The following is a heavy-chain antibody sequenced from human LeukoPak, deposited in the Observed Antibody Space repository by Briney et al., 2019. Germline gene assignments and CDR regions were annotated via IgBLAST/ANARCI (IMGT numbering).Heavy chain of an antibody. Sequence: SVKVSCKASGYTFTGYYIHWVRQAPGQGLEWMGWINPDSGATNHAQTFQGRVTMTRDTSITTTYMELSRLTSDDTAVYYCARDSSTSIPDAFDVWGQGTLVTVSS. D-gene: IGHD6-13*01. CDR1: GYTFTGYY. CDR3: ARDSSTSIPDAFDV. CDR2: INPDSGAT. J-gene: IGHJ3*01. V-gene: IGHV1-2*02.